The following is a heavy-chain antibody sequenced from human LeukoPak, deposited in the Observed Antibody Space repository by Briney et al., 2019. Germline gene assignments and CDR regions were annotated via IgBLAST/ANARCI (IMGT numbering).Heavy chain of an antibody. CDR1: GFTLSSYA. Sequence: GRSLRLSCAASGFTLSSYAMHWVRKAPGKGLERLAVISYDGSNKYYADSVKGRFTISRDNSKNTLYLQMNSLRAEDTAVYYCARDRPHYDILTGYLDYWDQGTLVTVSS. D-gene: IGHD3-9*01. V-gene: IGHV3-30*04. CDR3: ARDRPHYDILTGYLDY. CDR2: ISYDGSNK. J-gene: IGHJ4*02.